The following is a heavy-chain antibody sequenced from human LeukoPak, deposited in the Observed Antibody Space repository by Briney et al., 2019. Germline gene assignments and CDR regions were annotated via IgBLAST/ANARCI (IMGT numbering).Heavy chain of an antibody. CDR1: GFTFSDYY. V-gene: IGHV3-11*05. J-gene: IGHJ4*02. CDR3: ARVGYGDYSLDY. CDR2: ISSSSSYT. Sequence: GGSLRLSCAASGFTFSDYYMSWICQAPGKGLEWVSYISSSSSYTNYADSVKGRFTISRDNAKNSLYLQMNSLRAEDTAVYYCARVGYGDYSLDYWGQGTLVTVSS. D-gene: IGHD4-17*01.